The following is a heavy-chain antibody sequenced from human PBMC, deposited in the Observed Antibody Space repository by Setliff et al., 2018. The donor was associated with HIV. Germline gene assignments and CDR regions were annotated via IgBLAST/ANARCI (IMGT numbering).Heavy chain of an antibody. CDR1: GVSFTSSDW. Sequence: NPSETLSLTCTVSGVSFTSSDWWVWFRQPPGKGLEWVGEVYYGGATKYNPSLESRLAISMDKSKNQFSLRLDSATAADTAVYFCARGPTAVGNHYYFDYWGQGKLVTVSS. D-gene: IGHD6-13*01. CDR2: VYYGGAT. V-gene: IGHV4-4*02. J-gene: IGHJ4*02. CDR3: ARGPTAVGNHYYFDY.